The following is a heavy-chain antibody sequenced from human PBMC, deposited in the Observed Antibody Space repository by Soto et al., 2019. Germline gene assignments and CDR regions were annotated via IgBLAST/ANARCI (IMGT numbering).Heavy chain of an antibody. D-gene: IGHD2-8*02. CDR3: ARDLNYWSLLIDH. CDR2: LWSDGIKT. CDR1: GFSLCRYG. V-gene: IGHV3-33*01. J-gene: IGHJ4*02. Sequence: GGSLRLSCTASGFSLCRYGLHWVRQAPGKGLEWVAGLWSDGIKTSYTDSVKGRFTISRDTSKNMLYLQMNSLGAEDTAVYYCARDLNYWSLLIDHWGQGTLVTVSS.